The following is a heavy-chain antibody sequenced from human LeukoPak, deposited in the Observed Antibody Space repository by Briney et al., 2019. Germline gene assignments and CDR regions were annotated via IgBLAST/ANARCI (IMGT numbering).Heavy chain of an antibody. V-gene: IGHV3-48*03. Sequence: PGGSLRLSCAGSGFTFRGYEMNWIRQAPGKGLEWIAYISNSGGTTYYADSVKGRFTISRDNAKNLVFLQMSSLRAEDTAFYYCARGLASGDWGQGTLVSVSS. D-gene: IGHD5/OR15-5a*01. CDR3: ARGLASGD. CDR2: ISNSGGTT. CDR1: GFTFRGYE. J-gene: IGHJ4*02.